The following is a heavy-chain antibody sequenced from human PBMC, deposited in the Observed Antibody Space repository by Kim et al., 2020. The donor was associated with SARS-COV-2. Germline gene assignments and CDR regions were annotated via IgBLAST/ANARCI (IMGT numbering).Heavy chain of an antibody. CDR1: GFTFSNYR. CDR2: INSDGSGT. Sequence: GGSLRLSCAASGFTFSNYRMYWVRQAPGKGLVWVSRINSDGSGTIYADSVKGRFTISRDNAKNTLYLQMNSLRAEDTAVYYCARMVGDYWGRGTLVTVSS. J-gene: IGHJ4*02. V-gene: IGHV3-74*01. CDR3: ARMVGDY. D-gene: IGHD2-15*01.